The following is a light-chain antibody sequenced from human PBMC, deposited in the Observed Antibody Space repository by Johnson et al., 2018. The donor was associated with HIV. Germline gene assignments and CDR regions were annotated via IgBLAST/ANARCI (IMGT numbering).Light chain of an antibody. V-gene: IGLV1-51*02. CDR2: EKN. CDR1: TSNIGNNY. J-gene: IGLJ1*01. Sequence: QSIFTQPPSVSAAPGQKVTISCSGSTSNIGNNYVSWYQQLPGTAPKLLIYEKNKRPSGIPDRFSASKSGTSATLVITGLQTGDEADYYCGTWDSSLSVYVFGAGTEVTVL. CDR3: GTWDSSLSVYV.